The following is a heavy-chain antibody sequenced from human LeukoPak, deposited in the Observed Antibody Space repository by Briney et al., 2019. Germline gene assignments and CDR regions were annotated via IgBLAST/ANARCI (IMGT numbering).Heavy chain of an antibody. Sequence: SETLSLTCTVSGGSISSYYWSWIRQPAGKGLEWIGRIYTSGGTNYNPSLKSRVTMSVDTSKNQFSLKLSSVTAADTAVYYCASHRYSSGYSYYYYGMDVWGQGTTVTVSS. CDR3: ASHRYSSGYSYYYYGMDV. V-gene: IGHV4-4*07. J-gene: IGHJ6*02. CDR2: IYTSGGT. D-gene: IGHD3-22*01. CDR1: GGSISSYY.